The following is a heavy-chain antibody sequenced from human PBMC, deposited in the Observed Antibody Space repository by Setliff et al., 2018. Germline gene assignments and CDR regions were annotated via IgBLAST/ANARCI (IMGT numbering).Heavy chain of an antibody. J-gene: IGHJ4*02. D-gene: IGHD3-9*01. CDR2: IYHSRST. Sequence: SETLSLTCALSGYSISSGYYWGWIRQPPGKGLEWIGSIYHSRSTYYNTSLKSRVTISVDTSKNQFSLKLSSVTAADTAVYYCASQLRYFDWLHPLGYFDYWGQGTLVTVSS. CDR3: ASQLRYFDWLHPLGYFDY. V-gene: IGHV4-38-2*01. CDR1: GYSISSGYY.